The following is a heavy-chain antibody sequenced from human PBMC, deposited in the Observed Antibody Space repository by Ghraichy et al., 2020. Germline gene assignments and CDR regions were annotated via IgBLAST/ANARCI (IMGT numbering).Heavy chain of an antibody. V-gene: IGHV3-7*04. J-gene: IGHJ4*02. Sequence: GGSLTLSCAASGFTFNTYYMTWVRQAPGKGLEWVANIKQDGSEKYYVDSVKGRFTISRDNAKDSVYLQMNSLRAEDTAVYYCGRGGYIYGSNPVDYWGQGTQDTVSS. CDR2: IKQDGSEK. CDR1: GFTFNTYY. D-gene: IGHD5-18*01. CDR3: GRGGYIYGSNPVDY.